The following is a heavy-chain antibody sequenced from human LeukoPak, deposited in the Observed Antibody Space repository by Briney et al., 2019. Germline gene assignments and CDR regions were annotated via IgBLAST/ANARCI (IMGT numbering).Heavy chain of an antibody. V-gene: IGHV6-1*01. Sequence: SQTLSLTCSISGDSVSSNSAAWNWIRQSPSRGLEWLGRTYYRSNWYNDYAVSVKSRITINPDTSKNQVSLQLNSVTPEDKSVYYCAKDQGWRDGPLDYWGRGTLVTVSS. CDR3: AKDQGWRDGPLDY. CDR1: GDSVSSNSAA. J-gene: IGHJ4*02. D-gene: IGHD2-15*01. CDR2: TYYRSNWYN.